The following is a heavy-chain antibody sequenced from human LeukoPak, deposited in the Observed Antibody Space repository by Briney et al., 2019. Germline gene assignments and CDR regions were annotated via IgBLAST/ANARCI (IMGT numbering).Heavy chain of an antibody. Sequence: SVKVSCKASGGTFSSYAISWVRQAPGQGLEWMGGIIPIFGTANYAQKFQGRVTITADESTSTAYMELSSLRSEDTAVYYCARENCSGGSCYSPGYYYCGMDVWGKGTTVTVSS. J-gene: IGHJ6*04. CDR3: ARENCSGGSCYSPGYYYCGMDV. V-gene: IGHV1-69*13. D-gene: IGHD2-15*01. CDR2: IIPIFGTA. CDR1: GGTFSSYA.